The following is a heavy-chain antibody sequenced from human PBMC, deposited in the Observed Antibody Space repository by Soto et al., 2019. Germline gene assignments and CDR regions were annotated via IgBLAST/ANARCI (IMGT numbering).Heavy chain of an antibody. Sequence: QVQLVESGGGVVQPGRSLRLSCAASGFTFSTYAMHWVRQAPGKGLEWVADIWYDGSKKNYADSVKGRFTISRENSTATLYRQMNSLRAEDAAVYYSARDFTVAAIGVGVDYWGQATLATASA. CDR1: GFTFSTYA. CDR2: IWYDGSKK. D-gene: IGHD5-12*01. CDR3: ARDFTVAAIGVGVDY. V-gene: IGHV3-33*08. J-gene: IGHJ4*02.